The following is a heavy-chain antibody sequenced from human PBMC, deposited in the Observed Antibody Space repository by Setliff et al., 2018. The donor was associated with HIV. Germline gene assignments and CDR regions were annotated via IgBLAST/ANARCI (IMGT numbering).Heavy chain of an antibody. CDR1: GFTFSGSD. Sequence: GESLKISCEASGFTFSGSDMNWVRLVPGKGLEWVSYIDSGSETKYYAHSVKGRFSISRDNSRNALFLQMNNLGVDDTAVYYCAREGSSGYTGWFDSWGQGTQVTVPQ. CDR2: IDSGSETK. V-gene: IGHV3-48*04. CDR3: AREGSSGYTGWFDS. D-gene: IGHD3-22*01. J-gene: IGHJ5*01.